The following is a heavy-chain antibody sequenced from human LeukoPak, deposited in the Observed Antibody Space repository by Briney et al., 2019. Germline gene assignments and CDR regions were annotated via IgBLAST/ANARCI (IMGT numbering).Heavy chain of an antibody. J-gene: IGHJ4*02. Sequence: ASVKVSCKASGYTFTSYGISWLRQAPGQGLEWMGWISAYNGNTNYAQKLQGRVTMTTDTSTRTAYMELRSLRSDDTAVYYCARAPWYVWGSYRLNYFDYWGQGTLVTVSS. CDR1: GYTFTSYG. CDR3: ARAPWYVWGSYRLNYFDY. V-gene: IGHV1-18*01. D-gene: IGHD3-16*02. CDR2: ISAYNGNT.